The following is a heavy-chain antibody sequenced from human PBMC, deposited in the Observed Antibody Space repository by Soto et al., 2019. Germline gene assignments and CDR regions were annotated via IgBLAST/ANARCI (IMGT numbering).Heavy chain of an antibody. J-gene: IGHJ5*02. D-gene: IGHD3-10*01. V-gene: IGHV4-59*01. CDR2: IYYSGST. CDR1: GGSISSYD. Sequence: SETLSLTCTVAGGSISSYDWSWIRQHPGKGLEWIGYIYYSGSTNYNPSLKSRVTISVDTSKNQFSLKLSSVTAADTAVYYCARARLSRSWWFDPWGQGTLVPVSS. CDR3: ARARLSRSWWFDP.